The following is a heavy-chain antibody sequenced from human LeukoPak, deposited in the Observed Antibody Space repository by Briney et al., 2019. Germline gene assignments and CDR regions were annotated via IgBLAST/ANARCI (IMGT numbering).Heavy chain of an antibody. CDR3: ARHAEGWLPPNWSDP. J-gene: IGHJ5*02. Sequence: SETLSLTCTVSGGSISSSSYYWGWIRQPPGKGLEWIGSIYYSGSTYYNPSLKSRVTISVDTSKNQFSLKLTSVTPADTPVYSCARHAEGWLPPNWSDPGGQGTLVTVSS. CDR1: GGSISSSSYY. V-gene: IGHV4-39*01. CDR2: IYYSGST. D-gene: IGHD5-24*01.